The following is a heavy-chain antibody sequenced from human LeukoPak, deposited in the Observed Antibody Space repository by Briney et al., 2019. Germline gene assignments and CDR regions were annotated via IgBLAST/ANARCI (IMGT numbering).Heavy chain of an antibody. V-gene: IGHV3-7*01. CDR2: IKQDGSEK. D-gene: IGHD3-22*01. CDR3: ARDFPYYYDTGGYYSDY. CDR1: GFTFRTYW. J-gene: IGHJ4*02. Sequence: GGSLRLSCAASGFTFRTYWMCWVRQAPGKGLEWVANIKQDGSEKYYVDSVKGRFTISRDNAKNSLYLQMNSLRAEDTAVYYCARDFPYYYDTGGYYSDYWGQGTLVTVSS.